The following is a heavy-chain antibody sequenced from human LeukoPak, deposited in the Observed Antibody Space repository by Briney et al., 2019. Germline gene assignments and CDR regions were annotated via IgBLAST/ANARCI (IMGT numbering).Heavy chain of an antibody. J-gene: IGHJ4*02. D-gene: IGHD4-17*01. CDR1: GGSVSGYY. V-gene: IGHV4-59*02. Sequence: SETLSLTCTVSGGSVSGYYWSWIRQPPGKGLEWIGYMYDRGNINYNPSLKSRVTLSQDMSKNQLSLKLRSVTSADTAVYYCAATIKLDYGDTNLHYWGQGILVTVSS. CDR3: AATIKLDYGDTNLHY. CDR2: MYDRGNI.